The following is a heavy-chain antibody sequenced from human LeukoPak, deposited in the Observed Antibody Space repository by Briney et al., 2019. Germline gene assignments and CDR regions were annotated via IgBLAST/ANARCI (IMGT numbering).Heavy chain of an antibody. Sequence: GGSLRLSCAASGFTFTHYAMIWVHQAPGKGLEWVSTISSSGGSTYYADSVKGRFTISRDTSKNTLFLQMNSLRAEDTAVYYCTKGARGYYADYWGQGTLVTVSS. CDR1: GFTFTHYA. D-gene: IGHD5-12*01. CDR3: TKGARGYYADY. V-gene: IGHV3-23*01. CDR2: ISSSGGST. J-gene: IGHJ4*02.